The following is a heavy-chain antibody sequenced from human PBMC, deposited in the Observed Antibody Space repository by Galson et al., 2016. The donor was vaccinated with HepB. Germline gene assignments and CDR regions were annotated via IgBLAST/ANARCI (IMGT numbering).Heavy chain of an antibody. D-gene: IGHD1-26*01. CDR2: IYSAGTT. Sequence: SLRLSCAASGFTVSNNYMIWFRQAPGKVLEWVSLIYSAGTTSHADSVKGRFTISRDSSKNTLYLQMNSLRAEDTAIYYCARDSGTPPPRRGPSSGFWGQGTVVTVAS. J-gene: IGHJ4*02. CDR3: ARDSGTPPPRRGPSSGF. CDR1: GFTVSNNY. V-gene: IGHV3-53*01.